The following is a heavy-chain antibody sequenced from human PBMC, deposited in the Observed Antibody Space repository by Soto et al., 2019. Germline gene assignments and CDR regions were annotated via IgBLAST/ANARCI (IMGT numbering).Heavy chain of an antibody. CDR1: GFTFSSYA. J-gene: IGHJ6*02. D-gene: IGHD5-12*01. V-gene: IGHV3-30-3*01. Sequence: QVQLVESGGGVVQPGRSLRLSCAASGFTFSSYAMHWVRQAPGKGLEWVAVISYDGSNKYYADSVKGRFTISRDNSKNTLDLQMNSLRAEDTAVYYCARDRWVSGYALTYYYYGMDVWGQGTTVTVSS. CDR2: ISYDGSNK. CDR3: ARDRWVSGYALTYYYYGMDV.